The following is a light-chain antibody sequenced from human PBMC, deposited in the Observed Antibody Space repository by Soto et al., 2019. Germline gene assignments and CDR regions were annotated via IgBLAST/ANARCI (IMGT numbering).Light chain of an antibody. CDR3: QQSYSTPYT. V-gene: IGKV1-39*01. Sequence: DIQMTQSPSFLSASVGDRVTITCRASQSITRFLNWYQQKPGKAPKVLIYATSNLQSGVPSSFSGSGSGTDFTLTISSLQVEHIATYYCQQSYSTPYTFGQGTKLEIK. J-gene: IGKJ2*01. CDR2: ATS. CDR1: QSITRF.